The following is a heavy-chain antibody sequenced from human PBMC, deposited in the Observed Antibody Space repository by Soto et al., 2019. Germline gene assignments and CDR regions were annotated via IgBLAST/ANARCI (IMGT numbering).Heavy chain of an antibody. D-gene: IGHD2-15*01. J-gene: IGHJ6*02. Sequence: PSETLSLTCAVYGGSFRGYYWSWIRQPPGKGLELIGEINHSGSTNYNPSLKSRVTISVDTSKNQFSLKLSSVTAADAAVYYCARDGGDCSGGSCSSQSAGYGMDVWGQATTLTVSS. V-gene: IGHV4-34*01. CDR1: GGSFRGYY. CDR2: INHSGST. CDR3: ARDGGDCSGGSCSSQSAGYGMDV.